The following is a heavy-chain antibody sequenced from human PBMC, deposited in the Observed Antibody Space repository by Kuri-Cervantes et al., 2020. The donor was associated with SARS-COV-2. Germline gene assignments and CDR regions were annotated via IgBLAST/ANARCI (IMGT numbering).Heavy chain of an antibody. D-gene: IGHD4-11*01. V-gene: IGHV3-21*01. CDR2: ISSSSSYI. CDR1: GFTFSSYS. J-gene: IGHJ2*01. CDR3: AITPDSWPTVTTQGGSFDL. Sequence: GESLKISCAASGFTFSSYSMNWVRQAPGKGLELVSSISSSSSYIYYADSLKGRFTISRDNAKNALYLQMNSLRAEDTAVYYCAITPDSWPTVTTQGGSFDLWGRGTMVTVSS.